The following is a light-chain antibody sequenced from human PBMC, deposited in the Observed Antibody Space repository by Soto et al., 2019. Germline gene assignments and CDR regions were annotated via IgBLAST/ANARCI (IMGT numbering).Light chain of an antibody. J-gene: IGKJ5*01. V-gene: IGKV3-15*01. Sequence: ERIMTQSPATLSVSPWESATLSCRASQSVSSNLAWYQQKPGQAPRLLIYGVSTRATGIPARFSGSGSGTDFTLTISRLEPEDFAVYYCQQRSNWPITFGQGTRLEI. CDR3: QQRSNWPIT. CDR1: QSVSSN. CDR2: GVS.